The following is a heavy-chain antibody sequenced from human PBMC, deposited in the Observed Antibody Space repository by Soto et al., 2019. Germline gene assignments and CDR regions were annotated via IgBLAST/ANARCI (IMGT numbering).Heavy chain of an antibody. CDR3: ARGAVGSSWYGDYYYYYYMDV. CDR2: INHSGST. J-gene: IGHJ6*03. CDR1: GGSFSGYY. D-gene: IGHD6-13*01. Sequence: PSQTLSLTCAVYGGSFSGYYWSWILQPPGKGLEWIGEINHSGSTNYNPSLKSRVTISVDTSKNQFSLKLSSVTAADTAVYYCARGAVGSSWYGDYYYYYYMDVWGKGTTVTVSS. V-gene: IGHV4-34*01.